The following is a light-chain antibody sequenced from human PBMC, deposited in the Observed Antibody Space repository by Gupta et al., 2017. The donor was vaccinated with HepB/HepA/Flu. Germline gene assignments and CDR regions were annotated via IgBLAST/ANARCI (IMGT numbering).Light chain of an antibody. Sequence: DIVMTQSPDSLAVSLGERATIHCKSSQNILFSSNNNNYVAWYQQKPGQPPKLLFYWASNRASGVPDRFSGGGSGTDFTLTISSLQAEDVAVYFCQQYYSTPPTFGGGTKVEI. V-gene: IGKV4-1*01. J-gene: IGKJ4*01. CDR3: QQYYSTPPT. CDR2: WAS. CDR1: QNILFSSNNNNY.